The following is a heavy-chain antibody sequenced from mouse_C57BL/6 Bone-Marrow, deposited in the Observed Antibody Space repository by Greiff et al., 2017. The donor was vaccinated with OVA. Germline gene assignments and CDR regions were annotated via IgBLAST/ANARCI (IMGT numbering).Heavy chain of an antibody. CDR3: ANDYLDY. D-gene: IGHD2-4*01. CDR1: GYTFTSYW. V-gene: IGHV1-59*01. J-gene: IGHJ2*01. CDR2: IDPSDSYT. Sequence: LQQPGAELVRPGTSVKLSCKASGYTFTSYWMHWVKQRPGQGLEWIGVIDPSDSYTNYNQKFKGKATLTVDTSSSTAYMQLSSLTSEDSAVYYCANDYLDYWGQGTTLTVSS.